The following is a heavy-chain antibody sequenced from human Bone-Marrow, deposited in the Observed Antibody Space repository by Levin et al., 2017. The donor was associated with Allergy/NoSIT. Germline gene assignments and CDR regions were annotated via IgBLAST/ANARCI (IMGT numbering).Heavy chain of an antibody. V-gene: IGHV3-74*03. CDR1: GLNFRGYW. D-gene: IGHD3-9*01. CDR2: ISTDGSRT. J-gene: IGHJ4*02. Sequence: GGSLRLSCAASGLNFRGYWMHWVRQAPGEGLVWVSRISTDGSRTMYADSVEGRFTISRDNAKNTLYLDMNSLRVEDTAVDYCASEYYGVLTGYYYDYWGQGTLVTVSS. CDR3: ASEYYGVLTGYYYDY.